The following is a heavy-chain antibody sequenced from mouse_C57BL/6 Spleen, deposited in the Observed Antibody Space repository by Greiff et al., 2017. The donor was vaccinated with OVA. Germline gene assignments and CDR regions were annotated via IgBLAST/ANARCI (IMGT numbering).Heavy chain of an antibody. CDR2: ISGGGGNT. J-gene: IGHJ3*01. D-gene: IGHD2-4*01. Sequence: DVKLVESGGGLVKPGGSLKLSCAASGFTFSSYTMSWVRQTPEKRLEWVATISGGGGNTYYPDSVKGRFTISRDNAKNTLYLQMSSLRSEDTALYYCASRYDYPLAYWGQGTLVTVSA. V-gene: IGHV5-9*01. CDR1: GFTFSSYT. CDR3: ASRYDYPLAY.